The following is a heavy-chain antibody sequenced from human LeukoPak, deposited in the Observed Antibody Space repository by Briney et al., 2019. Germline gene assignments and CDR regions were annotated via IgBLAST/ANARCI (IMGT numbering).Heavy chain of an antibody. CDR1: GGTFSSYA. J-gene: IGHJ6*02. CDR2: INPSGGST. D-gene: IGHD5-18*01. V-gene: IGHV1-46*01. CDR3: ARDRPPSGQLWGFLDYYYYGMDV. Sequence: ASVKVSCTASGGTFSSYAISWVRQAPGQGLEWMGIINPSGGSTSYAQKFQGRVTMTRDTSTSTVYMELSSLRSEDTAVYYCARDRPPSGQLWGFLDYYYYGMDVWGQGTTVTVSS.